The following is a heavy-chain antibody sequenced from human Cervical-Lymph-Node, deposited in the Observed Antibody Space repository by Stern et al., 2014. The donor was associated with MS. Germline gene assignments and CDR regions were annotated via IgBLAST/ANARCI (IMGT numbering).Heavy chain of an antibody. CDR1: GFAFSTYT. CDR2: TSYDGSNK. D-gene: IGHD6-19*01. Sequence: VQSGGSLRLSCASSGFAFSTYTMHWVRQAPGKGLEWVAVTSYDGSNKYYAGSVRGRFTISRDNSKNTAYLQMDSLRGDDTALYYCARVKGSNSWSQPLDSWGQGTLVTVSS. CDR3: ARVKGSNSWSQPLDS. J-gene: IGHJ4*02. V-gene: IGHV3-30*01.